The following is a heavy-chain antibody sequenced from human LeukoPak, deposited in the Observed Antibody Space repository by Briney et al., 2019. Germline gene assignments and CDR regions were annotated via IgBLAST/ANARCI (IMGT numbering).Heavy chain of an antibody. V-gene: IGHV5-51*01. CDR2: IYPGDSDT. J-gene: IGHJ4*02. CDR1: GDSFTSYG. D-gene: IGHD2-15*01. CDR3: ARHRSPYCSGGSCPFDY. Sequence: GESLKISCKGPGDSFTSYGIGWVRQMPGKGLEWMGIIYPGDSDTRYSPSFQGQVTISADKSISTAYLQWSSLKASDTAMYYCARHRSPYCSGGSCPFDYWGQGTLVTVSS.